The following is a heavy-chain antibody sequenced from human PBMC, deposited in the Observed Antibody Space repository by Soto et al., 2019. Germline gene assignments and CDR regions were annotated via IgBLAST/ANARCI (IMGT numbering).Heavy chain of an antibody. CDR1: GGSISSGGYY. V-gene: IGHV4-31*03. CDR3: ARAPNYDFWSGYYPGYYYYGMDV. J-gene: IGHJ6*02. D-gene: IGHD3-3*01. Sequence: SETLSLTCTVSGGSISSGGYYWSWIRQHPGTGLEWIGHISYSGSTYYNTSLKSRVTISVDTSKNQFSLKLSSVTAADTAVYYCARAPNYDFWSGYYPGYYYYGMDVWGQGTTVTVSS. CDR2: ISYSGST.